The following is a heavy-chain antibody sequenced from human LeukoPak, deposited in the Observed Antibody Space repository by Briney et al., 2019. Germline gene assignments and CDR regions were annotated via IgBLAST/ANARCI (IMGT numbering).Heavy chain of an antibody. CDR1: GFTFSSYG. D-gene: IGHD4-17*01. CDR2: ISYDGSDK. Sequence: GRSLRLSCAASGFTFSSYGMHWVRQAPGKGLEWVAVISYDGSDKYYADSVKGRFTISRDNSKNTLYLQMNSLRAEDTAVYYCARVTHGAYAQAYDFWGQGTLVTVSS. V-gene: IGHV3-30*03. J-gene: IGHJ4*02. CDR3: ARVTHGAYAQAYDF.